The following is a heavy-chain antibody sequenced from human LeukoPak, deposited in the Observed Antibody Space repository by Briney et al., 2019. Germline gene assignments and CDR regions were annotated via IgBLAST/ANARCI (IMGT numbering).Heavy chain of an antibody. CDR2: IYSGGTT. CDR1: GFTVSDHY. V-gene: IGHV3-53*01. CDR3: ASSVYGDRAQWFDP. D-gene: IGHD5/OR15-5a*01. J-gene: IGHJ5*02. Sequence: GGSLRLSCAASGFTVSDHYMSWVRQAPGQGLESVSLIYSGGTTLYADSVKGRFTISRDNSKNTLYLQMNSLRAEDTAVYYCASSVYGDRAQWFDPWGQGTLVTVSS.